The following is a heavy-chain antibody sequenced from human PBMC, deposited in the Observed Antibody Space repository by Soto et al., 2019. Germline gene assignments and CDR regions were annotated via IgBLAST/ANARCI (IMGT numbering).Heavy chain of an antibody. V-gene: IGHV3-30-3*01. CDR2: ISDDGSNK. Sequence: GGSLRLPCLYSGFTFSSYEMNSVRQATGKGLEWVAGISDDGSNKYYADSVKGRFTISRDNSKNTLYLQMHSMSAEDTEVYNFAIELVGSGNGSGGQGTIVTFYS. CDR1: GFTFSSYE. D-gene: IGHD2-15*01. CDR3: AIELVGSGNGS. J-gene: IGHJ4*02.